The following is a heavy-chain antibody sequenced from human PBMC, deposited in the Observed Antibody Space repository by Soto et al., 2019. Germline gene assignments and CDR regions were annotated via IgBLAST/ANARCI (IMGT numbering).Heavy chain of an antibody. Sequence: EVQLLESGGGLEHPGGSLRLSCAASGFTFRDYAMSWVRQAPGKGLEWVTTITGSSSNLYYSDSVKGRFAISRDNSKNTLYLQMDSLTAEDTAVYYCAKGGAVYGLLTHDYWGQGTLVTVSS. V-gene: IGHV3-23*01. CDR3: AKGGAVYGLLTHDY. CDR2: ITGSSSNL. J-gene: IGHJ4*02. D-gene: IGHD3-9*01. CDR1: GFTFRDYA.